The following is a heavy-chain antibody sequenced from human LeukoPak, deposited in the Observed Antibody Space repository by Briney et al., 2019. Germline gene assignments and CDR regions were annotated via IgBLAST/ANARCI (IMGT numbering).Heavy chain of an antibody. CDR1: GGTFRSYA. Sequence: GSSVKVSCKASGGTFRSYAISWVRQAPGQGLEWMGWMNPNSGNTGYAQKFQGRVTMTRNTSISTAYMELSSLRSEDTAVYYCARGPRGYGSGSHYIGGWFDPWGQGTLVTVSS. V-gene: IGHV1-8*02. CDR3: ARGPRGYGSGSHYIGGWFDP. J-gene: IGHJ5*02. D-gene: IGHD3-10*01. CDR2: MNPNSGNT.